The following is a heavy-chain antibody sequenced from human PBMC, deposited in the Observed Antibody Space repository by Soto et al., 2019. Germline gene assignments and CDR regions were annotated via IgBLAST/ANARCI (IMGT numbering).Heavy chain of an antibody. CDR1: GGTFSSYA. CDR2: IIPIFGTA. CDR3: ARAPYYYDSSGYYYYFDY. J-gene: IGHJ4*02. D-gene: IGHD3-22*01. V-gene: IGHV1-69*06. Sequence: ASVKVSCKASGGTFSSYAISWVRQAPGQGLEWMGGIIPIFGTANYAQKFQGRVTVTADKSTSTAYMELSSLRSEDTAVYYCARAPYYYDSSGYYYYFDYWGQGTLVTVSS.